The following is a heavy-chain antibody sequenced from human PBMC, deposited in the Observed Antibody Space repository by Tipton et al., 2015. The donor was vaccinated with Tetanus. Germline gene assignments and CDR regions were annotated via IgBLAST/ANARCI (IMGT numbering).Heavy chain of an antibody. V-gene: IGHV3-48*02. Sequence: SLRLSYAASGFTFSSYSMNWVRQAPGKGLEWVSYISSSSSTIYYADSVKGRFTISRDNAKNSLYLQMNSLRDEDTAVYYCARAGTMIVVVADWYFDLWGRGTLVTVSS. D-gene: IGHD3-22*01. CDR3: ARAGTMIVVVADWYFDL. J-gene: IGHJ2*01. CDR1: GFTFSSYS. CDR2: ISSSSSTI.